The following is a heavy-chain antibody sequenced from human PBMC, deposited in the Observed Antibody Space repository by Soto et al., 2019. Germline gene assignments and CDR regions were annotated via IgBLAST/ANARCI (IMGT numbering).Heavy chain of an antibody. V-gene: IGHV4-30-4*01. J-gene: IGHJ5*01. CDR3: ARGRYCLTGRCFPNWFDS. D-gene: IGHD7-27*01. CDR1: GDSISNLDYF. CDR2: IYKSATT. Sequence: SETLSLTCSVSGDSISNLDYFWAWIRQPPGQALEYIGYIYKSATTYYNPSFESRVAISVDTSKSQFSLNVTSATAADTAVYFCARGRYCLTGRCFPNWFDSWGQGALVTVSS.